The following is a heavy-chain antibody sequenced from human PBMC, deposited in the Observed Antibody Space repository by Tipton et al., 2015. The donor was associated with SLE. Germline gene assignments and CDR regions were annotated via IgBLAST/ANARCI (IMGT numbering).Heavy chain of an antibody. D-gene: IGHD1-26*01. J-gene: IGHJ4*02. CDR1: GFTFSSYA. CDR2: VSGSGGST. Sequence: SLRLSCAASGFTFSSYAMTWVRQAPGKGLEWVSAVSGSGGSTYYADSVKGRFTISRDNSKNTLYLQMDSLRTEDTAMYYCATATSGNYYYDYWGQGTLVTVSS. V-gene: IGHV3-23*01. CDR3: ATATSGNYYYDY.